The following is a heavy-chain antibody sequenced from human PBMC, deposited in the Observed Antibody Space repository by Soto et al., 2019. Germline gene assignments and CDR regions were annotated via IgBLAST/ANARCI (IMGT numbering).Heavy chain of an antibody. D-gene: IGHD2-15*01. J-gene: IGHJ3*01. CDR3: ARDLGGTTAEGAFDL. V-gene: IGHV1-46*01. CDR1: GYTFTSYY. CDR2: INPSGGST. Sequence: ASVKVSCRASGYTFTSYYMHWVRQAPGQGLEWMGIINPSGGSTSYAQKFQGRVTMTRDTSTSTVYMELSSLRSEDTAGYYCARDLGGTTAEGAFDLWGQGTMVTVSS.